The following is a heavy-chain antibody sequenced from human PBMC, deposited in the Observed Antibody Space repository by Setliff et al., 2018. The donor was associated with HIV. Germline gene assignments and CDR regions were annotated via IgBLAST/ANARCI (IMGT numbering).Heavy chain of an antibody. V-gene: IGHV4-59*01. CDR2: IYYSGST. CDR3: ARGAPYYNFWSGYPYYYYMDV. D-gene: IGHD3-3*01. J-gene: IGHJ6*03. Sequence: SETLSLTCTVSGGSISSYYWSWIRQPPGKGLEWIGYIYYSGSTNYNPSLKSRVTISVDTSKNQFSLKLSSVTAADTAVYYCARGAPYYNFWSGYPYYYYMDVWGKGTTVTVS. CDR1: GGSISSYY.